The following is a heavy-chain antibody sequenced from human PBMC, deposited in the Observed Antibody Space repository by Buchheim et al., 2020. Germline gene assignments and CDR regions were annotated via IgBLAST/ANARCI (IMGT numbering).Heavy chain of an antibody. CDR1: GFTFSSYW. Sequence: EVQLVESGGGLVQPGGSLRLSCAASGFTFSSYWMHWVRQAPRKGLVWVSCINSGGGDTTYADSVKGRFTVSRDNAKNILYLQMNSLGAEDAAVYYCARGLMAAVGFGDYWGQGTL. J-gene: IGHJ4*02. D-gene: IGHD6-13*01. CDR2: INSGGGDT. CDR3: ARGLMAAVGFGDY. V-gene: IGHV3-74*01.